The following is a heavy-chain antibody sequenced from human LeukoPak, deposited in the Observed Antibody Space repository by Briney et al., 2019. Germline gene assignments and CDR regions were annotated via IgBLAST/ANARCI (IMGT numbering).Heavy chain of an antibody. Sequence: SETLSLTCTVPGGSISSYYWSWIRQPAGKGLEWIGRIYTSGSTNYNPSLKSRVTMSVDTSKNQFSLKLSSVTAADTAVYYCARDGWYYYDSSGYRDAWFDPWGQGTLVTVSS. CDR1: GGSISSYY. J-gene: IGHJ5*02. D-gene: IGHD3-22*01. CDR3: ARDGWYYYDSSGYRDAWFDP. V-gene: IGHV4-4*07. CDR2: IYTSGST.